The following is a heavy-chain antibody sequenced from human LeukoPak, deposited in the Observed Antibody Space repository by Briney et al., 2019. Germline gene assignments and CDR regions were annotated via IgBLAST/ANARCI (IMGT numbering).Heavy chain of an antibody. CDR3: ATSLGGWFDP. D-gene: IGHD3-10*01. CDR2: INHSGST. Sequence: PSETLSLTCAVYGGSFSGYYWSWIRQPPGKGLEWIGEINHSGSTNYNPSLKSRVTISVDTSKNQFSLKLSSVTAADTAVYYCATSLGGWFDPWGQGTLVTVSS. V-gene: IGHV4-34*01. CDR1: GGSFSGYY. J-gene: IGHJ5*02.